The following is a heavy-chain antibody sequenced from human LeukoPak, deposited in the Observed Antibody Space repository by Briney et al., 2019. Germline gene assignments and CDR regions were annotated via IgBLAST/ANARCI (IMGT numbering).Heavy chain of an antibody. J-gene: IGHJ5*02. CDR2: ISYDGSNK. CDR1: GFTFSSYA. Sequence: GGSLRLSCAASGFTFSSYAMHWVRQAPGKGLEWVAVISYDGSNKYYADSVKGRFTISRDNSKNTLYLQMNSLRAEDTAVYYCARDKAAGTPSNRFDPWGQGTLVTVSS. V-gene: IGHV3-30*01. D-gene: IGHD6-13*01. CDR3: ARDKAAGTPSNRFDP.